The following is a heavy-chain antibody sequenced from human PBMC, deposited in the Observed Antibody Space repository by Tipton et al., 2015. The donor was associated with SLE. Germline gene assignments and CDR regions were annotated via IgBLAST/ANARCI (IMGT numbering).Heavy chain of an antibody. J-gene: IGHJ4*02. V-gene: IGHV3-9*01. Sequence: SLRLSCAASGFNFDEYAMHWVRQAPGKGLEWVSSISWNSGGIGYADSVKGRFTISRDNARNSLYLQMNSLRAEDTAVYYCARDLLNWGFDYWGQGTLVTVSS. CDR3: ARDLLNWGFDY. D-gene: IGHD7-27*01. CDR1: GFNFDEYA. CDR2: ISWNSGGI.